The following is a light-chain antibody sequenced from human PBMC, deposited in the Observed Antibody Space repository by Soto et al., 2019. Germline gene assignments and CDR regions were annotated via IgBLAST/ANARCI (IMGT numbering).Light chain of an antibody. CDR1: SSNIGAGYD. CDR3: QSYDISLSVVV. J-gene: IGLJ2*01. V-gene: IGLV1-40*01. CDR2: VNS. Sequence: SVLTQPPSVSGAPGQRVTISCTGSSSNIGAGYDVHWYQQFPGTAPKLLIYVNSNRPSGVPDRFSGSKSGTSASLAITGLQAEDEADYYCQSYDISLSVVVFGGGTKLTVL.